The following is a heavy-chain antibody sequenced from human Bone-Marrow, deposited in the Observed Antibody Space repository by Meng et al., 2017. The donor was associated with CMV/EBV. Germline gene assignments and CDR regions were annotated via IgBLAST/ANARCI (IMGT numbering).Heavy chain of an antibody. Sequence: ASVKVSCKASGYTFTSYYMHWVRQAPGQGLEWMGIINPSGGSRSYAQKFQGRVTMTRDTSTSTFYMELISLRSEDTAAYYGASDRSGFGEGGMDVWGQGTMVTVSS. CDR3: ASDRSGFGEGGMDV. D-gene: IGHD3-16*01. CDR1: GYTFTSYY. CDR2: INPSGGSR. V-gene: IGHV1-46*01. J-gene: IGHJ6*02.